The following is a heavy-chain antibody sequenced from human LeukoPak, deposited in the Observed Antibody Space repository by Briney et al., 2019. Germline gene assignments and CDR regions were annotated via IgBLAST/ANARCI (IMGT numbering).Heavy chain of an antibody. Sequence: PGGSLRLSCAASGFTFSTYWMHWVRQAPGKGLVWVSRINSDGSSTTYADSVMGRFTISRDNATNTLYLQINSLRAEDTAVYYCARYAEGEYVLRYFDWLQGGSYYYMDVWGKGTTVTISS. CDR3: ARYAEGEYVLRYFDWLQGGSYYYMDV. V-gene: IGHV3-74*01. CDR2: INSDGSST. J-gene: IGHJ6*03. D-gene: IGHD3-9*01. CDR1: GFTFSTYW.